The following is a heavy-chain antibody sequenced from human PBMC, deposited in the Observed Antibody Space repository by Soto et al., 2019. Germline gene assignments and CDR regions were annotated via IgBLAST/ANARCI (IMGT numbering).Heavy chain of an antibody. Sequence: SETLSLTCAGYCGSFSGYYWSWIRQPPGKGLVWIGEINHSGSTNYNPSLKSRVTISVDTSKNQFSLKLSSVTAADTAVYYCARRMWGNSSSSGSWFDPWGQGTLVTVSS. CDR3: ARRMWGNSSSSGSWFDP. V-gene: IGHV4-34*01. CDR1: CGSFSGYY. J-gene: IGHJ5*02. CDR2: INHSGST. D-gene: IGHD6-6*01.